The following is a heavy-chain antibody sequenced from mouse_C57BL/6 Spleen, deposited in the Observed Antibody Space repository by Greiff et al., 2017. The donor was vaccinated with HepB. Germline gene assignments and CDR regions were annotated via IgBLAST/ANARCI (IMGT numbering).Heavy chain of an antibody. CDR3: AREDYGSSYGFDY. CDR1: GYTFTSYG. Sequence: VQLQQSGAELARPGASVKLSCKASGYTFTSYGISWVKQRTGQGLEWIGEIYPRSGNTYYNEKFKGKATLPADKSSSTAYMELRSLTSEDSAVYFCAREDYGSSYGFDYWGQGTTLTVSS. V-gene: IGHV1-81*01. CDR2: IYPRSGNT. J-gene: IGHJ2*01. D-gene: IGHD1-1*01.